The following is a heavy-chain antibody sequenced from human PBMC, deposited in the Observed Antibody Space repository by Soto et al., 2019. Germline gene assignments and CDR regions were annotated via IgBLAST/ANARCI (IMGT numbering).Heavy chain of an antibody. Sequence: QVQLVQSGAEVKKPGSSVKVSCKASGGTFSSYAISWVRQAPGQGLEWMGGIIPIFGTANYAQKFQGRVTITADESTSTAYMELSSLRSEDTAVYYCARDPPGRGSGGGSYYYSGMDVWGQVTTVTASS. V-gene: IGHV1-69*12. J-gene: IGHJ6*02. CDR1: GGTFSSYA. D-gene: IGHD1-26*01. CDR3: ARDPPGRGSGGGSYYYSGMDV. CDR2: IIPIFGTA.